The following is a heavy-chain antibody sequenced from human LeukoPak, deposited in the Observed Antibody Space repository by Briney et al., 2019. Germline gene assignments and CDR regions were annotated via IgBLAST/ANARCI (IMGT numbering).Heavy chain of an antibody. J-gene: IGHJ6*02. CDR2: INRDGSST. CDR3: ARDSNYGMDA. D-gene: IGHD4-11*01. V-gene: IGHV3-74*01. CDR1: GFTFSSYW. Sequence: GGSLRLSCAASGFTFSSYWMHWVRQAAGKGLVWVSHINRDGSSTSHADSVKGRFTISRDNAKNTLYLQMNSLRAEDTAVYYCARDSNYGMDAWGQGTTVTVSS.